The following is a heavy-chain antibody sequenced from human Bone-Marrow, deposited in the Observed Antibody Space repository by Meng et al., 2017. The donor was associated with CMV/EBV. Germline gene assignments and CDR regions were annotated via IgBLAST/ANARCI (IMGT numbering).Heavy chain of an antibody. D-gene: IGHD2-15*01. Sequence: GGSLRLSCAASGFTFTNYALHWVRQAPGKGLEYVSAISSSGGSAYYADSVKGRFTISRDNSKSTLYLQMGSLRADDMAIYYCARRYWNSGSSCSTPFDSWGQGALVTVSS. V-gene: IGHV3-64*02. J-gene: IGHJ4*02. CDR3: ARRYWNSGSSCSTPFDS. CDR2: ISSSGGSA. CDR1: GFTFTNYA.